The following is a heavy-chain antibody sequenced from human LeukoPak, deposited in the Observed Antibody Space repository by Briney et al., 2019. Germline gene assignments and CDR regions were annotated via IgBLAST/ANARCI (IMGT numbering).Heavy chain of an antibody. CDR3: ARDGTSADDY. V-gene: IGHV1-18*01. J-gene: IGHJ4*02. CDR1: GYTFSNFG. Sequence: SVKVSCKTSGYTFSNFGINWVRQAPGQGLEWMGWISGNNDNPNYGQKFQGRFTVTTDSSTSTAYMELRNLTFDDAAVYYCARDGTSADDYWGQGTLVTVSS. D-gene: IGHD1-26*01. CDR2: ISGNNDNP.